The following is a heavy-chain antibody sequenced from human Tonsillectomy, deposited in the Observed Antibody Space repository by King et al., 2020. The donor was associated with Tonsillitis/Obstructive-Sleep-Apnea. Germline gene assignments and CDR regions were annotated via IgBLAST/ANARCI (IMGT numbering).Heavy chain of an antibody. V-gene: IGHV3-9*01. D-gene: IGHD3-3*01. Sequence: QLVQSGGALVQPGRSLRLSCAASGFTFDDYAMHWVRQAPGKGLEWVSGITWNSGDIGYADSVKGRFTISRDNAKNSLYLQMNSLRAEDTALYYCAKDTGRFLTPYMDVWSKGTTVTVSS. CDR3: AKDTGRFLTPYMDV. CDR1: GFTFDDYA. CDR2: ITWNSGDI. J-gene: IGHJ6*03.